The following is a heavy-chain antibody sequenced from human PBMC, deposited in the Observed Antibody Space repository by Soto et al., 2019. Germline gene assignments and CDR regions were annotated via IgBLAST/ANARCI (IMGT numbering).Heavy chain of an antibody. Sequence: PSETLSLTCAVYGGSFSCHCWTWIRQSPGKGLEWIGDINHSGRVNYSPSLKSRVTISLDTSKNQFSLTLSAVTAADTAMYYCSTRAYDTNGYYRFDPWGQATLVTVSS. V-gene: IGHV4-34*01. CDR2: INHSGRV. D-gene: IGHD3-22*01. CDR1: GGSFSCHC. J-gene: IGHJ5*01. CDR3: STRAYDTNGYYRFDP.